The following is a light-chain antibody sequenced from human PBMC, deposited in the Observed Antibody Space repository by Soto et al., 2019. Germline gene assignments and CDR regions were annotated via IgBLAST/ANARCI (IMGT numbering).Light chain of an antibody. CDR1: NIGTKS. V-gene: IGLV3-21*02. J-gene: IGLJ2*01. Sequence: SYELTQPPSVSVAPGQTARISCGGDNIGTKSVHWYQQRPGQAPVLVVYDDRARPSEIPERFSGSNSGDTATLTISRVEAGDEADYYCQVWDTIRDHVFFGGGTKVTVL. CDR3: QVWDTIRDHVF. CDR2: DDR.